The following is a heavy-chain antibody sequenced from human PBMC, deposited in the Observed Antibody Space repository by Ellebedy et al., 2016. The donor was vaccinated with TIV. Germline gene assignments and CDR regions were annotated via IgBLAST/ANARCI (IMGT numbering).Heavy chain of an antibody. Sequence: GESLKISCRASGFTFSGYWMSWVRQAPGKGLEWVANIKEDGSEASYVDSVKGRFTISRHNAKNSLYLQMSNLRAEDTAVFYCARAAGRHSTGSGFYWGQGTRVTVST. CDR1: GFTFSGYW. V-gene: IGHV3-7*03. CDR3: ARAAGRHSTGSGFY. CDR2: IKEDGSEA. J-gene: IGHJ4*02. D-gene: IGHD2-2*01.